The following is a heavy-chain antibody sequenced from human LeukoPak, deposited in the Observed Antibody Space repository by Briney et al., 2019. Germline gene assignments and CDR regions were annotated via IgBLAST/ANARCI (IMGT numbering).Heavy chain of an antibody. V-gene: IGHV3-33*01. D-gene: IGHD2-15*01. Sequence: GRSLRLSCAASGFTFSSYGMHWVRQAPGKGREWVAVIWYDGSNKYYADSVKGRFTISRDNSKNTLYLQMNSLRAEDTAVYYCARDLVEGGYCSGGSCHIIDYWGQGTLVTVSS. CDR1: GFTFSSYG. J-gene: IGHJ4*02. CDR2: IWYDGSNK. CDR3: ARDLVEGGYCSGGSCHIIDY.